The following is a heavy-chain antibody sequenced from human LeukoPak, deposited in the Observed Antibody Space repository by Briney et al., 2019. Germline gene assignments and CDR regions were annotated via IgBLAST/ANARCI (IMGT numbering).Heavy chain of an antibody. CDR2: ISGSGGST. V-gene: IGHV3-23*01. CDR1: GFTFSNYA. D-gene: IGHD4-11*01. J-gene: IGHJ4*02. Sequence: GGSLRLSCTASGFTFSNYAMSWVRQAPGKGLEWVSSISGSGGSTYNADSVQGRFTISRDNSKNTLYLQMNSLRAEDTAVYYCAKSLGSYSNQLHYWGQGTLVTVSS. CDR3: AKSLGSYSNQLHY.